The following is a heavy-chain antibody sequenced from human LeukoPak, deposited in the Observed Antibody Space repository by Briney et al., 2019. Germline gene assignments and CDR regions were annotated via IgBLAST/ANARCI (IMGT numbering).Heavy chain of an antibody. CDR2: ISGSGAHT. CDR3: ARDWFNDY. D-gene: IGHD3-9*01. CDR1: GFTFSGDA. Sequence: GGSLRLSCIASGFTFSGDAMNWIRQVPGKGLEWVSAISGSGAHTFYADSVKGRFTISRDNFNDTLYLQMNSLRVDDTAIYYCARDWFNDYWGQGTLVTVSS. J-gene: IGHJ4*02. V-gene: IGHV3-23*01.